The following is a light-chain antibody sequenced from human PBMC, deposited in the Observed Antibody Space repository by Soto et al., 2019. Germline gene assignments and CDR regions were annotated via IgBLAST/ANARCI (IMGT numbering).Light chain of an antibody. CDR2: EVS. V-gene: IGLV2-8*01. CDR1: SSDVGGYNY. Sequence: QSAPTQPPSASGSPGQSATISCTGTSSDVGGYNYVSWYQQSPGKAPKLMIYEVSKRPSGVPDRFSGSKSGNTASLTVSGLQAEDEADYYCSSYAGSITWVFGGGTKLTVL. J-gene: IGLJ3*02. CDR3: SSYAGSITWV.